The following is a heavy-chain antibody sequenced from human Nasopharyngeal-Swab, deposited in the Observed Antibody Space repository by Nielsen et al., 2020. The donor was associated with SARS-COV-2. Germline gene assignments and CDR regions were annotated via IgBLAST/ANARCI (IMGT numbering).Heavy chain of an antibody. CDR1: GFTFSTTA. J-gene: IGHJ4*02. CDR3: VGQFGGSADF. D-gene: IGHD6-25*01. Sequence: GESLKISCAASGFTFSTTAMHWVRQAPGKGLEWVGFIWFDGIKNYYADPVKGRFTISRDNSKNTLYLQMNSLGAEDTAVYYCVGQFGGSADFWGQGTLVTVSS. CDR2: IWFDGIKN. V-gene: IGHV3-33*01.